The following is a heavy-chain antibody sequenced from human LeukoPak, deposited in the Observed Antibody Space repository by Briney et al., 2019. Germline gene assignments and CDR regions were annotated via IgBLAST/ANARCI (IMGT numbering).Heavy chain of an antibody. CDR2: IRYDGSNK. V-gene: IGHV3-30*02. J-gene: IGHJ4*02. D-gene: IGHD3-10*01. CDR1: GFTFSSYG. Sequence: GGSLRLSCAASGFTFSSYGMHWVRQAPGKGLEWVSFIRYDGSNKYYAVSVKGRFTISRDNSKNTLYLQMNSLRAEDTAVYYCAKDLDYYGSGTYPTDYWGQGTLVTVSS. CDR3: AKDLDYYGSGTYPTDY.